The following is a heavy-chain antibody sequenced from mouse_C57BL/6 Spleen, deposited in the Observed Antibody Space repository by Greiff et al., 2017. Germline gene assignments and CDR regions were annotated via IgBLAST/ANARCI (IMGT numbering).Heavy chain of an antibody. CDR1: GYAFSSSW. J-gene: IGHJ1*03. Sequence: QVQLKESGPELVKPGASVKISCKASGYAFSSSWMNWVKQRPGQGLEWIGRIYPGDGDTNYNGKFKGKATLTADKSSSTAYMQLSSLTSEDSAVYFCARSDYYGSSPWYFVVWGTGTTVTVSS. CDR2: IYPGDGDT. V-gene: IGHV1-82*01. D-gene: IGHD1-1*01. CDR3: ARSDYYGSSPWYFVV.